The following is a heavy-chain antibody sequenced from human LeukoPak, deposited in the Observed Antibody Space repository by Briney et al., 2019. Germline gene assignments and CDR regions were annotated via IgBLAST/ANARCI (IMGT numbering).Heavy chain of an antibody. Sequence: TSQTLSLTCTVSGGSISSGDYYWSWIRQPPGKGLEWIGYIFYSGSTNYNPSLKSRVTISVDTSKNQFSLKLSSVTAADTAVYYCARGEWDLLFDYWGQGTLVTVSS. CDR2: IFYSGST. V-gene: IGHV4-61*08. CDR1: GGSISSGDYY. CDR3: ARGEWDLLFDY. J-gene: IGHJ4*02. D-gene: IGHD1-26*01.